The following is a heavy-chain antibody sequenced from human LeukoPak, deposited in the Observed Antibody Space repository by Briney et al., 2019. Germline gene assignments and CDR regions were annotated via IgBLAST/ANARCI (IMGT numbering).Heavy chain of an antibody. CDR2: ISNDGSDK. CDR1: GFTLSSYG. CDR3: AKGCSRGSSCYIIDC. J-gene: IGHJ4*02. V-gene: IGHV3-30*18. D-gene: IGHD2-15*01. Sequence: PGGSLRLSCAASGFTLSSYGMHWVRQAPGKGLEWVAIISNDGSDKKYADSVKGRSTISRDNSKNTLYLQMSGLRAEDTALYYCAKGCSRGSSCYIIDCWGQGTLVTVSS.